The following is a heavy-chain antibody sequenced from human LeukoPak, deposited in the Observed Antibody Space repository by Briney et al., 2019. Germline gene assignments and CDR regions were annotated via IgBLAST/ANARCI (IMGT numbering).Heavy chain of an antibody. Sequence: PGGSLRLSCAASGFTFLTYAMSWVRQAPGKGLQWASVIRDSGASTYYADSVKGRFTISRDNSKNTLYLQMNSLRAEDTAVYYCAKAGRSGWYPGWPFDIWGQGTMVTVSS. V-gene: IGHV3-23*01. CDR2: IRDSGAST. D-gene: IGHD6-19*01. CDR1: GFTFLTYA. J-gene: IGHJ3*02. CDR3: AKAGRSGWYPGWPFDI.